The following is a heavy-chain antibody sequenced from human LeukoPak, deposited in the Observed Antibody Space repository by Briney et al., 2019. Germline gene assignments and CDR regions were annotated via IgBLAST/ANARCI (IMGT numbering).Heavy chain of an antibody. CDR2: IYYSGST. V-gene: IGHV4-59*01. Sequence: SETLSLTCTVSGGSISSYCWSWIRQPPGKGLEWIGYIYYSGSTNYNPSLKSRVTISVDTSKNQFSLKLSSVTAADTAVYYCAATDTAMVHFNWFDPWGQGTLVTVSS. J-gene: IGHJ5*02. CDR1: GGSISSYC. D-gene: IGHD5-18*01. CDR3: AATDTAMVHFNWFDP.